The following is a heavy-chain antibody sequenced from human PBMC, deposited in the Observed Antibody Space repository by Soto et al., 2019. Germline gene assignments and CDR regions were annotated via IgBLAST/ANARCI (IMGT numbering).Heavy chain of an antibody. V-gene: IGHV3-48*02. J-gene: IGHJ5*02. Sequence: GGSLRLSCAASGFTFSSYSMNWVGQAPGKGLEWVSYISSSSSTIYYADSVKGRFTISRDNAKNSLYLQMNSLRDEDTAVYYCARGTNYDYVWGSYRYNWFDPWGQGTLVTVSS. D-gene: IGHD3-16*02. CDR2: ISSSSSTI. CDR3: ARGTNYDYVWGSYRYNWFDP. CDR1: GFTFSSYS.